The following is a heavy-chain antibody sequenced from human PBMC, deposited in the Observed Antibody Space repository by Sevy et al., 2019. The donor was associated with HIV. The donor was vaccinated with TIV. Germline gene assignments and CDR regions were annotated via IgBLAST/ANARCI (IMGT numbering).Heavy chain of an antibody. CDR1: GFTFSDYS. CDR2: ISRSGTTR. J-gene: IGHJ4*02. D-gene: IGHD2-21*02. Sequence: GGSLRLSCAASGFTFSDYSLNWVRQAPGKGLEWVSYISRSGTTRHYADSVRGRFTISRDDAKNSLYLQMSSWRDEDTAVYYGARDDTASYLPVSWGQGTLVTVSS. V-gene: IGHV3-48*02. CDR3: ARDDTASYLPVS.